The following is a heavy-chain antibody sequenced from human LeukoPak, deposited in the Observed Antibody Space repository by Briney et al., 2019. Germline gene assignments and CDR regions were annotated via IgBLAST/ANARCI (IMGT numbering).Heavy chain of an antibody. J-gene: IGHJ4*02. CDR2: ISAYNGNT. CDR3: CQATAGIRYFDWLEAPDY. Sequence: GASVKVSCKASGYTFTSYGISWVRQAPGQGLEWMGWISAYNGNTNYAQKVQGRVNMTTDTSTSTAYMELRSLRSDDTAVYYFCQATAGIRYFDWLEAPDYWGQGTLVTVSS. CDR1: GYTFTSYG. V-gene: IGHV1-18*04. D-gene: IGHD3-9*01.